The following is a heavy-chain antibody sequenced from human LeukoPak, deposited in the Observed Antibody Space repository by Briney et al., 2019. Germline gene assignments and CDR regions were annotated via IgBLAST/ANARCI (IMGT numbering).Heavy chain of an antibody. CDR1: VGSICSYH. V-gene: IGHV4-59*01. CDR2: IYYSGST. D-gene: IGHD3-10*01. J-gene: IGHJ3*02. Sequence: SETLSLTCTVSVGSICSYHWSWIRQSPGKGVEWIGCIYYSGSTNYNPSLQSRVTISVDTSKNLFSLKLSYVTAADTAVYYCASFPSPPLDGVDAFDIWGQGTMVTDSS. CDR3: ASFPSPPLDGVDAFDI.